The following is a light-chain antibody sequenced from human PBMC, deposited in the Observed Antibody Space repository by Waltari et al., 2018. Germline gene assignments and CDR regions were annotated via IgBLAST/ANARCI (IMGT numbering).Light chain of an antibody. CDR2: GAS. V-gene: IGKV3-20*01. CDR3: QQYYISPLT. CDR1: QTVRTTY. Sequence: EIVLTQSPGTLSLSPGERATLSCRASQTVRTTYLAWYQQKPGQAPTLLIYGASSRATGIPDRFRGSGSGTDFSLTISSLEPEDFAVYYCQQYYISPLTFGGGTKVEIK. J-gene: IGKJ4*01.